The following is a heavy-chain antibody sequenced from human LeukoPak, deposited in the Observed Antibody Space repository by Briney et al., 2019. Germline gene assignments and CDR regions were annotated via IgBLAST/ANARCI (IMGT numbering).Heavy chain of an antibody. CDR3: ARRRSLRYFDWLLTADWFDP. CDR2: INHSGST. V-gene: IGHV4-34*01. Sequence: SETLSLTCTVSGGSISSYYWSWIRQPPGKGLEWIGEINHSGSTNYNPSLKSRVTISVDTSKNQFSLKLSSVTAADTAVYYCARRRSLRYFDWLLTADWFDPWGQGTLVTVSS. J-gene: IGHJ5*02. CDR1: GGSISSYY. D-gene: IGHD3-9*01.